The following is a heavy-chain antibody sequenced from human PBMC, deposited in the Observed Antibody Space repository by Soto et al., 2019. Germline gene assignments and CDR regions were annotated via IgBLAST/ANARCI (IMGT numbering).Heavy chain of an antibody. V-gene: IGHV3-33*01. CDR1: GFTFNVYG. CDR2: IWFDGSDK. J-gene: IGHJ5*02. D-gene: IGHD6-13*01. CDR3: ARLVGAAAGRFDP. Sequence: QEQLVASGGGVVQPGTSLRLSCVASGFTFNVYGMHWVRQAPGKGLEWVAAIWFDGSDKYYADSVKGRFTISRDNSKNTLYLQMNSLRAEDTGVYYCARLVGAAAGRFDPWGQGTLVIVSS.